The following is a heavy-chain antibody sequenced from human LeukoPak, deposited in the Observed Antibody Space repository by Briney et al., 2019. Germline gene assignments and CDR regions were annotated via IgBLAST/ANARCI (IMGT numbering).Heavy chain of an antibody. CDR2: FDPEDGET. D-gene: IGHD1-1*01. CDR3: ARCTTGRTFGSLREIKRSREIDY. V-gene: IGHV1-24*01. Sequence: GASVKVSCKVSGYALTELCIHWVRQAPGKGLEWMGGFDPEDGETIYAQKLQGRVTMTTDTSTSTAYMELRSLRSDDTAVYYCARCTTGRTFGSLREIKRSREIDYWGQGTLVTVSS. CDR1: GYALTELC. J-gene: IGHJ4*02.